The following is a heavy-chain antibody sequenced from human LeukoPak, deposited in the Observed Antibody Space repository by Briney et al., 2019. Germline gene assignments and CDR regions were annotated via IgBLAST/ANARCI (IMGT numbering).Heavy chain of an antibody. CDR1: GFTFSSYG. D-gene: IGHD6-13*01. CDR3: ANFIAAAGNFDY. J-gene: IGHJ4*02. V-gene: IGHV3-30*02. CDR2: IRYDGSNK. Sequence: PGGSLRLSCAASGFTFSSYGMHWVRQAPGKGLEWVAFIRYDGSNKYYADSVKGRFTISRDNSKNTLYLQMNSLRAEDTAVYYCANFIAAAGNFDYWGQGTLVTVSS.